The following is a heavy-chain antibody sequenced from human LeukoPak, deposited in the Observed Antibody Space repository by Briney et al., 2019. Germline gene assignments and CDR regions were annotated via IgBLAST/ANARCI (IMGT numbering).Heavy chain of an antibody. CDR2: INPNSGGT. D-gene: IGHD3-22*01. J-gene: IGHJ4*02. CDR3: ARDERYDSSGYPFDY. Sequence: ASVKVSCKASGDTFINDYFHWVRQAPGQGLEWMGWINPNSGGTNYAQKFQGRVTMTRDTSISTAYIELSRLRSDDTAVYHCARDERYDSSGYPFDYWGQGTLVTVSS. CDR1: GDTFINDY. V-gene: IGHV1-2*02.